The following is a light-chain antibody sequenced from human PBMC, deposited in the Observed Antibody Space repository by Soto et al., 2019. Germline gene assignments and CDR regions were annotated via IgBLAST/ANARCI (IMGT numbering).Light chain of an antibody. CDR2: FAS. Sequence: EIVMTQSPATLSVSPGEKATLSCRASQTVSNNLAWYQQNPGQAPRLLIYFASTRATGIPARFSGSGSGTEFTLTISSLQSEDFAVYDCQQYNQWPLTFGGGTKAETK. J-gene: IGKJ4*01. CDR3: QQYNQWPLT. CDR1: QTVSNN. V-gene: IGKV3-15*01.